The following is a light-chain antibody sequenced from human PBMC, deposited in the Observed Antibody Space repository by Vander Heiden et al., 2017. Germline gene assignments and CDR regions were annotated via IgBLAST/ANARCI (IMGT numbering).Light chain of an antibody. CDR3: CSYGGSYPYV. Sequence: QSALTQPRSVSGSPGQSVTIACPGTSSYVGGYNYVSWYQQHPGSAPKLIIHDVTERPSGVPDRFSGSKSANRASLTIAGLQAEDEADYYCCSYGGSYPYVFGTGTKVTVL. CDR2: DVT. V-gene: IGLV2-11*01. J-gene: IGLJ1*01. CDR1: SSYVGGYNY.